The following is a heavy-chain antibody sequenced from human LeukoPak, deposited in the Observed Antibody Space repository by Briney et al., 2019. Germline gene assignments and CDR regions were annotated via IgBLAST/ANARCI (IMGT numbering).Heavy chain of an antibody. J-gene: IGHJ4*02. CDR2: TRNKGNSYTT. Sequence: GGSLRLSCAASGFTVSSNYMDWVRQAPGKGLEWVGRTRNKGNSYTTEYAASVKGRFTISRDDSKNSLYLQMNSLKTEDTAVYYCTRMTGNYYFGYWGLGTLVTVSS. CDR1: GFTVSSNY. D-gene: IGHD3-9*01. V-gene: IGHV3-72*01. CDR3: TRMTGNYYFGY.